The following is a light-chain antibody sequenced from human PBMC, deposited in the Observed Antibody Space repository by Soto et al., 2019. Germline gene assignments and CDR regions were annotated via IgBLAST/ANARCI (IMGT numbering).Light chain of an antibody. CDR3: QQYNNWPQT. J-gene: IGKJ1*01. CDR2: GAS. Sequence: EXVMXQSXXTXXVSPXXXATXXCRASQSVSSNLAWYQQKPGQAPRLLIYGASTRATGIPARFSGSGSGTEFTLTFSSLQSEDFAVYYCQQYNNWPQTFGQGTKVDIK. CDR1: QSVSSN. V-gene: IGKV3-15*01.